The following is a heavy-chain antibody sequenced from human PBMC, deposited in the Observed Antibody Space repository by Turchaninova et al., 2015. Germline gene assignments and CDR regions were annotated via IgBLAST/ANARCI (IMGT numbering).Heavy chain of an antibody. CDR3: ARVYGSSSGPHPVHFDY. CDR2: TYHKSRT. J-gene: IGHJ4*02. D-gene: IGHD6-6*01. V-gene: IGHV4-38-2*02. CDR1: STVFY. Sequence: STVFYWCCFRPCPGQGLELIGTTYHKSRTHYNPSLKRLDTISVDTSTNQCSLKLSSVTAADTAVYYCARVYGSSSGPHPVHFDYWGQGTLVTVSS.